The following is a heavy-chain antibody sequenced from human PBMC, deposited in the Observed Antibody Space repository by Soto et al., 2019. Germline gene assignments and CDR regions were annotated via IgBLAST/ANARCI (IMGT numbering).Heavy chain of an antibody. V-gene: IGHV3-23*01. J-gene: IGHJ4*02. CDR3: AGRSSSRYFDY. CDR1: GFTFSSYA. CDR2: ISGSDGST. Sequence: EVQLLESGGGLVQPGGSLRLSCAASGFTFSSYAMNWVRQAPGKGLEWVSVISGSDGSTYYADSVKGRFTISRDNSKNSRNLQREGLRAEETAVYYWAGRSSSRYFDYWGQGTLVTVSS. D-gene: IGHD6-13*01.